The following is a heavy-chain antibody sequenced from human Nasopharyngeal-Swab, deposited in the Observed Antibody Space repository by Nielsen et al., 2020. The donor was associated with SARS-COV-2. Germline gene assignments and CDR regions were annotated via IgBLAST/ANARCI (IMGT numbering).Heavy chain of an antibody. CDR2: IYTSGDT. Sequence: SETLSLTCTVSGGSITNGNYQWSWIRQPAGKGLELLGHIYTSGDTKYNASLESRVTISVDTSKNQFSLKLTSVTAADTAVFYCARDRWGMLPTHWGQGILVTVSS. D-gene: IGHD4/OR15-4a*01. CDR3: ARDRWGMLPTH. J-gene: IGHJ4*02. CDR1: GGSITNGNYQ. V-gene: IGHV4-61*09.